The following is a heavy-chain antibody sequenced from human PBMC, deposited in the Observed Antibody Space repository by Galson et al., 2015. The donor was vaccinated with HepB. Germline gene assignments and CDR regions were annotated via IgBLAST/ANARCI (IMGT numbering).Heavy chain of an antibody. CDR3: ARDRGVARAFTANWYFDL. D-gene: IGHD5-12*01. CDR1: GYTFTSYG. J-gene: IGHJ2*01. V-gene: IGHV1-18*01. CDR2: ISAYNGNT. Sequence: SVKVSCKASGYTFTSYGISWVRQAPGQGLEWMGWISAYNGNTNYAQKLQGRVTMTTDTSTSTAYMELNSLRAGDTAVYYCARDRGVARAFTANWYFDLWGRGTLVTVSS.